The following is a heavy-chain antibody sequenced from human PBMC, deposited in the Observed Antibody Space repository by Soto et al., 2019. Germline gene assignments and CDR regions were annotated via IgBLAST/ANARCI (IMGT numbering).Heavy chain of an antibody. J-gene: IGHJ4*02. Sequence: KPSETLSLTCAVSGGSISSSNWWSWVRQPPGKGLEWIGEIYHSGSTNYNPSLKSRVTISVDKSKNQFSLKLSSVTAADTAVYYCARDPVMGYYYDSSGYSDYWGQGTLVTVSS. D-gene: IGHD3-22*01. V-gene: IGHV4-4*02. CDR2: IYHSGST. CDR3: ARDPVMGYYYDSSGYSDY. CDR1: GGSISSSNW.